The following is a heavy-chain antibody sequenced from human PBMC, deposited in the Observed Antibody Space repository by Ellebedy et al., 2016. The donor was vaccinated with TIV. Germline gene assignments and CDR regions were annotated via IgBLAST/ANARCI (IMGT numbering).Heavy chain of an antibody. V-gene: IGHV4-34*01. CDR1: VPSISGYH. D-gene: IGHD3-10*01. CDR3: ARGSMVRGLAG. Sequence: SETLSLTXEIDVPSISGYHWAWVRQPPGKGLEWIGDVNHRGATRYISSLKGRVTISLDTSKRQFSLYITSVTAADTALYFCARGSMVRGLAGWGQGTLVTVSS. J-gene: IGHJ4*02. CDR2: VNHRGAT.